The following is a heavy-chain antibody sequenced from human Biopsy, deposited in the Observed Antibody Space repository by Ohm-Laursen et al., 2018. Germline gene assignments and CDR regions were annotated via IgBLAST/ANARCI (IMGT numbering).Heavy chain of an antibody. CDR1: DGSINSYY. J-gene: IGHJ3*02. CDR3: AGRPWPNAFDI. Sequence: GTLSLTCAVSDGSINSYYWNWIRQTPGKGLEWIGFIYNTERTNYNPSLKSRVTISVDTSRNQFSLKLSSVTAADTAVYYCAGRPWPNAFDIWGQGTMVTVSS. D-gene: IGHD5-12*01. V-gene: IGHV4-59*01. CDR2: IYNTERT.